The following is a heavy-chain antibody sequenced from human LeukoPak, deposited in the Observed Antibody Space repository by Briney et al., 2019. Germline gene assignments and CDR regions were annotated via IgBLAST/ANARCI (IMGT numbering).Heavy chain of an antibody. J-gene: IGHJ4*02. CDR2: IYYSGST. V-gene: IGHV4-31*02. CDR3: ARADTAYGDYDY. Sequence: WIGYIYYSGSTYYNPSLKSRVTISVDTSKNQFSLKLSSVTAADTAVYYCARADTAYGDYDYWGQGTLVTVSS. D-gene: IGHD4-17*01.